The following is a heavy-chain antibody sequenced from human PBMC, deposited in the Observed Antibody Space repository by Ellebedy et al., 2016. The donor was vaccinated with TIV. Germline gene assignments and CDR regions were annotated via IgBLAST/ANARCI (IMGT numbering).Heavy chain of an antibody. D-gene: IGHD5-12*01. J-gene: IGHJ4*02. V-gene: IGHV3-64D*06. CDR3: VKDHTDYSGYDLFLGY. CDR1: GFTFSSYA. Sequence: GGSLRLSXSASGFTFSSYAMHWVRHAPGKGLEYVSAISSNGGSTYYADSVKGRFTISRDNFKNTLYLQMSSLRAEDTAVYYCVKDHTDYSGYDLFLGYWGQGTLVTVSS. CDR2: ISSNGGST.